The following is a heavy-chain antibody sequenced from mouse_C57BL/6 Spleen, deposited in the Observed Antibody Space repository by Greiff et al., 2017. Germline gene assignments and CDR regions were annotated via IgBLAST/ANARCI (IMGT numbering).Heavy chain of an antibody. CDR1: GFTFSDYY. CDR2: INYDGSST. Sequence: EVKVVESEGGLVQPGSSMKLSCTASGFTFSDYYMAWVRQVPEKGLEWVANINYDGSSTYYLDSLKSRFIISRDNAKNILYLQMSSLKSEDTATYYWARDRDDYGSSYGAMGYWGQGTSVTVSS. V-gene: IGHV5-16*01. J-gene: IGHJ4*01. CDR3: ARDRDDYGSSYGAMGY. D-gene: IGHD1-1*01.